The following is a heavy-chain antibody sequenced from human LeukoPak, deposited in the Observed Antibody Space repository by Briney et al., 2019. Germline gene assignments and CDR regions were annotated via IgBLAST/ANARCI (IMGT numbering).Heavy chain of an antibody. CDR1: GFTFSSYG. D-gene: IGHD2-21*02. CDR3: ARHVYCGGDCYGLED. V-gene: IGHV3-30*03. CDR2: ISYDGSNK. J-gene: IGHJ4*02. Sequence: PGGSLRLSCAASGFTFSSYGMHWVRQAPGKGLEWVAVISYDGSNKYYADSVKGRFTISRDNSKNTLYLQMNSLRAEDTAVYYCARHVYCGGDCYGLEDWGQGTLVTVSS.